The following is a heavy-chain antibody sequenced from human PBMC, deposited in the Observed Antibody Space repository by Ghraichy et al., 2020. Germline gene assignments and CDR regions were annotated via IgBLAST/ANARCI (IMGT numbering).Heavy chain of an antibody. CDR3: ARHSAPGVDWGLFDY. CDR1: GGSISSYY. J-gene: IGHJ4*02. Sequence: SETLSLTCTVSGGSISSYYWSWIRQPPGKGLEWIGYIYYSGSTNYNPSLKSRVTISVDTSKNQFSLKLSSVTAADTAVYYCARHSAPGVDWGLFDYWGQGTLVTVSS. V-gene: IGHV4-59*08. CDR2: IYYSGST. D-gene: IGHD3-9*01.